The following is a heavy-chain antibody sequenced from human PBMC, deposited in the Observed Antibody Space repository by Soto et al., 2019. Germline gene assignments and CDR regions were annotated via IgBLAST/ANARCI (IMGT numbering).Heavy chain of an antibody. V-gene: IGHV5-51*01. J-gene: IGHJ5*02. CDR3: ARLIYGSSSAGYWFDP. Sequence: GASLKISCKGSGYSLTSYWIGWVRQMPGKGLEWMGIIYPGDSDTRYSPSFQGQVTISADKSISTAYLQWSSLKASDTAMYYCARLIYGSSSAGYWFDPWGQGTLVTVSS. D-gene: IGHD3-10*01. CDR2: IYPGDSDT. CDR1: GYSLTSYW.